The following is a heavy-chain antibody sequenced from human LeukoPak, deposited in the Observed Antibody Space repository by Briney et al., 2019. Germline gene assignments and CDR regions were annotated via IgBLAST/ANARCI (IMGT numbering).Heavy chain of an antibody. CDR1: AYSISNGYY. D-gene: IGHD2-2*01. CDR3: ARDSQVVGSDYYYYMDV. CDR2: IYYSGST. V-gene: IGHV4-38-2*02. Sequence: SETLSLTCTVSAYSISNGYYWVWIRQPPGKGLEWIGYIYYSGSTYYNPSLKSRVTISVDTSKNQFSLKLSSVTAADTAVYYCARDSQVVGSDYYYYMDVWGKGTTVTVSS. J-gene: IGHJ6*03.